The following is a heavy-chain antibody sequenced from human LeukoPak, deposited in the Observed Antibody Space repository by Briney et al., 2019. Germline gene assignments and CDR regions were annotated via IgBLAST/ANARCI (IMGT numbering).Heavy chain of an antibody. D-gene: IGHD1-26*01. Sequence: SETLSLTCAVYGGSFNGYYWSWIRQPPGKGLEWIGEGNHNGGTKYNPSLKSRVTISADSSKNQFSLKLSSVTAADTAVYYCARVLLVGAILDDFDYWGQGTLVTVSS. J-gene: IGHJ4*02. CDR3: ARVLLVGAILDDFDY. CDR2: GNHNGGT. CDR1: GGSFNGYY. V-gene: IGHV4-34*01.